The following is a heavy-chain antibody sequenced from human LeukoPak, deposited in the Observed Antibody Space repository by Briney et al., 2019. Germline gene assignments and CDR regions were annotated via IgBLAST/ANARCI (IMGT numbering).Heavy chain of an antibody. J-gene: IGHJ3*02. V-gene: IGHV3-23*01. D-gene: IGHD2-2*02. CDR2: ISGSGGST. CDR1: GFTFSSYA. CDR3: ASVRYCSSTSCYTGAFDI. Sequence: GGSLRLSCAASGFTFSSYAMSWVRQAPGKGLEWVSAISGSGGSTYYADSVKGRFTISRDNSKNTLYLQMNSLRAEDTAVYYCASVRYCSSTSCYTGAFDIWGQGTMVTASS.